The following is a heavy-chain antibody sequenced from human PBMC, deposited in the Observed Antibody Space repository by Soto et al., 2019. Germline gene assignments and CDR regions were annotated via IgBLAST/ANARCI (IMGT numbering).Heavy chain of an antibody. CDR1: GFTFSNAW. CDR2: IKSKTDGGTT. J-gene: IGHJ6*02. D-gene: IGHD6-6*01. Sequence: GGSLRLSCAASGFTFSNAWMNWVRQAPGKGLEWVGRIKSKTDGGTTDYAAPVKGRFTISRDDSKNTLYLQMNSLKTEDTAVYYCTTGPIYSSSSGFTRYYYYGMDVWGQGTTVTVSS. V-gene: IGHV3-15*07. CDR3: TTGPIYSSSSGFTRYYYYGMDV.